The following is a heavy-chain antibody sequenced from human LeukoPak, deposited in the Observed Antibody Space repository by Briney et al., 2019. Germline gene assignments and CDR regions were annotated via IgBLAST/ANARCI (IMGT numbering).Heavy chain of an antibody. CDR2: IFGSGGSP. Sequence: GGSLRLSCEASGFTFGSHAMYWVRQAPGKGLEWVAGIFGSGGSPHYADPVKGRFTISRDNSRNTVYLQINSMRAEDTAVYYCGKTTVGYSSGQKPAWPVDYWGQGTLVTVSS. CDR1: GFTFGSHA. CDR3: GKTTVGYSSGQKPAWPVDY. J-gene: IGHJ4*02. V-gene: IGHV3-23*01. D-gene: IGHD5-18*01.